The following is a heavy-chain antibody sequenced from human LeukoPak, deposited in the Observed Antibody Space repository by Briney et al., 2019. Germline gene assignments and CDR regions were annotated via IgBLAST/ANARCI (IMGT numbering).Heavy chain of an antibody. V-gene: IGHV3-33*01. CDR3: ARGKLGSFDI. CDR1: GFAFSNYD. Sequence: GRSLRVSCAASGFAFSNYDMHWVRQAPGKGLEWVALIWYEESNKYYADSVKGRFTISRDNSKNTQYLQMNSLRVEDTAVYYCARGKLGSFDIWGQGTLVTVSS. J-gene: IGHJ3*02. D-gene: IGHD3-10*01. CDR2: IWYEESNK.